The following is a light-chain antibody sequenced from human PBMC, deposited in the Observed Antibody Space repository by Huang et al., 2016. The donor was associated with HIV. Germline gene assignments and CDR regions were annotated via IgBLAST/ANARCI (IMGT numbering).Light chain of an antibody. Sequence: EILMTQSPAVLSVSPGDRVTLSCRASQNVYSKLAWYQQKPGQAPRRLSYGASTRATDVPARFSGGGSGTEYTLNITRVQSGDFGLYYCQQYNNWPPWTFGQGTNVEV. CDR3: QQYNNWPPWT. CDR2: GAS. CDR1: QNVYSK. J-gene: IGKJ1*01. V-gene: IGKV3-15*01.